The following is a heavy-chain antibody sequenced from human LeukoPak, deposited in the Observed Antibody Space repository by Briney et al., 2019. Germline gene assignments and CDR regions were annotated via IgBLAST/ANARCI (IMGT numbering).Heavy chain of an antibody. J-gene: IGHJ4*02. CDR2: ISYDGSKE. V-gene: IGHV3-30*18. Sequence: GRSLRLSCAASGFTFSSSGMHWVRQAPGKGLEWVAVISYDGSKEYYADSVKGRFTISRDNSKNTLSLQVNSLRAEDTAVYYCAKEYCRGRCYEDYFDYWGQGTLVTVSS. D-gene: IGHD2-15*01. CDR3: AKEYCRGRCYEDYFDY. CDR1: GFTFSSSG.